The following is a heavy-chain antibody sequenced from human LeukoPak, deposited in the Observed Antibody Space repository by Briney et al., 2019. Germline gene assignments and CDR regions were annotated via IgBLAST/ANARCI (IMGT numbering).Heavy chain of an antibody. Sequence: GGSLRLSCVASGLTFSTHWMTWVRQAPGKGLEWVANIKEDGSDKYYVDSVKGRFIISRDNSKNSLYLQMNSLRAEDTALYYCARGVPTGVDYFDYWGQGTLVTVSS. CDR2: IKEDGSDK. J-gene: IGHJ4*02. CDR1: GLTFSTHW. CDR3: ARGVPTGVDYFDY. V-gene: IGHV3-7*04. D-gene: IGHD1-1*01.